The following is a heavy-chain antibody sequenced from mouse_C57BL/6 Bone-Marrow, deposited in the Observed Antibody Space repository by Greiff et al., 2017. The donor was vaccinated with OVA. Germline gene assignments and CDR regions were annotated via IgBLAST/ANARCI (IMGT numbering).Heavy chain of an antibody. CDR2: IYPGDGDT. J-gene: IGHJ1*03. Sequence: QVQLKESGPELVKPGASVKISCKASGYAFSSSWMNWVKQRPGQGLEWIGRIYPGDGDTNYNGKFKGKATLTADKSSSTAYMQLSSLTSEDSAVYFCAKSSPYWYCDVWGTGTTVTVSS. CDR3: AKSSPYWYCDV. D-gene: IGHD1-1*01. CDR1: GYAFSSSW. V-gene: IGHV1-82*01.